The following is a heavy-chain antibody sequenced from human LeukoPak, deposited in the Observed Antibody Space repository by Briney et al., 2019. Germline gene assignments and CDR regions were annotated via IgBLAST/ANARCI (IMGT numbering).Heavy chain of an antibody. Sequence: GESLKISCKGSGYSFTSYWIGWVRQMPGKGLEWMGIIYPGDSDTRYSPSFQGQVTISADKSISTAYLQWSSLKASDTAMYYCARRSHSYGPTGHLAPQFDYWGQGTLVTVSS. CDR1: GYSFTSYW. CDR2: IYPGDSDT. J-gene: IGHJ4*02. D-gene: IGHD5-18*01. V-gene: IGHV5-51*01. CDR3: ARRSHSYGPTGHLAPQFDY.